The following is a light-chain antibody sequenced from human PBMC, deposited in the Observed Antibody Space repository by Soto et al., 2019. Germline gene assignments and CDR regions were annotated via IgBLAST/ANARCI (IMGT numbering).Light chain of an antibody. CDR2: GAS. CDR1: QSVSSSY. Sequence: EIVLTQSPGTLSLSPGARATLSCRASQSVSSSYLAWYQQKPGQAPRLLIYGASIRATGIPDRFSGSGSGTDVTLTISRLEPEDFAVYYCQQYGSSPPLTFGGGTKVEIK. J-gene: IGKJ4*01. CDR3: QQYGSSPPLT. V-gene: IGKV3-20*01.